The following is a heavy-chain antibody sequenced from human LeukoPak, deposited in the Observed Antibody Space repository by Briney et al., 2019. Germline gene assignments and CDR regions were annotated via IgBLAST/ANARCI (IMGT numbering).Heavy chain of an antibody. Sequence: GGSLRLSCTASGFTFSSYEMNWVRQAPGKGLEWVSYISSSGSTIYYADSVKGRFTISRDNSKNTLYLQMNSLRAEDTAVYYCAKDTGGDAFDIWGQGTMVTVSS. CDR2: ISSSGSTI. J-gene: IGHJ3*02. V-gene: IGHV3-48*03. CDR1: GFTFSSYE. CDR3: AKDTGGDAFDI. D-gene: IGHD1-14*01.